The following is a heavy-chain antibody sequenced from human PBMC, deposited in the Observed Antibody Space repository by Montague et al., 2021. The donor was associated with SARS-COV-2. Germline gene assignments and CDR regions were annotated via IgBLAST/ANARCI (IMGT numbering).Heavy chain of an antibody. CDR2: IFFSGVT. V-gene: IGHV4-31*03. J-gene: IGHJ3*02. CDR1: GDSITSGRYY. Sequence: TLSLTCTVSGDSITSGRYYWTWLRHHPGKGLEWIGYIFFSGVTSYNPSLKSRVTISPDSSKNQFFLSLSSVTAADAAVYYCARGDDDISTGYVFEIWGQGTMVTVSS. CDR3: ARGDDDISTGYVFEI. D-gene: IGHD3-9*01.